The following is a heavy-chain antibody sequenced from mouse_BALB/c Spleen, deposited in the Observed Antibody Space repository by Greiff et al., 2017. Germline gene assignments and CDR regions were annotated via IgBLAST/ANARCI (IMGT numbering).Heavy chain of an antibody. V-gene: IGHV5-6*01. CDR2: ISSGGSYT. J-gene: IGHJ3*01. CDR3: ARHDRSHAWFAY. Sequence: EVKLMESGGDLVKPGGSLKLSCAASGFTFSSYGMSWVRQTPDKRLEWVATISSGGSYTYYPDSVKGRFTISRDNAKNTLYLQMSSLKSEDTAMYYCARHDRSHAWFAYWGQGTLVTVSA. CDR1: GFTFSSYG.